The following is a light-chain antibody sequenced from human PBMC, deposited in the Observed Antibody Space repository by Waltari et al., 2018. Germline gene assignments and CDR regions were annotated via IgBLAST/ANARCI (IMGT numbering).Light chain of an antibody. Sequence: DIVMTQSPDSLAVSLGERATINCKSSQSVLYSSNNKSYLAWYQHKPGQPPKLLIYWASTRESGVPDRFSGSGSGTDFTLTISSLQAEDVAVYYCQQYYSTPWTFGQ. V-gene: IGKV4-1*01. J-gene: IGKJ1*01. CDR3: QQYYSTPWT. CDR1: QSVLYSSNNKSY. CDR2: WAS.